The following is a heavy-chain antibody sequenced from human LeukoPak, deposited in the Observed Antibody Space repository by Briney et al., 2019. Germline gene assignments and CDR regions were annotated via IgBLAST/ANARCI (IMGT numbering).Heavy chain of an antibody. D-gene: IGHD2-21*02. CDR1: GGTLNAYY. J-gene: IGHJ4*02. CDR2: IHYTGST. Sequence: SETLSLTCTVSGGTLNAYYWTWIRQPPEKGLEWIGHIHYTGSTTYSPSLNSRVTISLDTSKNQFSLRLGSVTAADTAVYYCARWAYCGGDCYFLDYWGQGTLVIVSS. CDR3: ARWAYCGGDCYFLDY. V-gene: IGHV4-59*01.